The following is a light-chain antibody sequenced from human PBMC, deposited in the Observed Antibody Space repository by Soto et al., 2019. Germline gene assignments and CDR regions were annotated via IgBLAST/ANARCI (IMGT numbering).Light chain of an antibody. CDR2: DAS. CDR1: QSISSW. V-gene: IGKV1-5*01. Sequence: DIQMTQSPSPLSASVGDRVTITCRASQSISSWLAWYQQKPGKAPKLLIYDASSLESGVPSRFSGSGSGTEFTLTISSLQPDDFATYYCQQYNSYWTFGQGTKV. J-gene: IGKJ1*01. CDR3: QQYNSYWT.